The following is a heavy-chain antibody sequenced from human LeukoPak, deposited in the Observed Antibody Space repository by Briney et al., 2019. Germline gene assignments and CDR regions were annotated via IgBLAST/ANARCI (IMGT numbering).Heavy chain of an antibody. CDR1: GFTFSSYA. D-gene: IGHD3-16*01. J-gene: IGHJ4*02. V-gene: IGHV3-30-3*01. Sequence: PGRSLRLSCAASGFTFSSYAIHWVRQAPGKGLEWVAVISYDGNNKYYSDSMKGRFTISRDNSKNTLYLQMASPRSEDTAVYYCARKGGLTGDFDYWGQGTLVTVSS. CDR2: ISYDGNNK. CDR3: ARKGGLTGDFDY.